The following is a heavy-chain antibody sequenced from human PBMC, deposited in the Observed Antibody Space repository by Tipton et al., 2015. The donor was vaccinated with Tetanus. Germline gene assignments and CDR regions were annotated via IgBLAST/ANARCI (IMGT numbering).Heavy chain of an antibody. CDR1: GGSFSGYY. Sequence: TLSLTCAVYGGSFSGYYWSWIRQPPGKGLEWIGEINHSGSTNYNPSLKSRVTISVDTSKNQFSLKLSSVTAADTAVYYCAGGYSYGYGSLVYWGQGTLVTVSS. CDR2: INHSGST. CDR3: AGGYSYGYGSLVY. D-gene: IGHD5-18*01. V-gene: IGHV4-34*01. J-gene: IGHJ4*02.